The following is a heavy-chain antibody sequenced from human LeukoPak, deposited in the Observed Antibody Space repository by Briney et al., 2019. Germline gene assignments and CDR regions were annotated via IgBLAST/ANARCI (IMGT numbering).Heavy chain of an antibody. V-gene: IGHV3-23*01. Sequence: GGSLRLSCAASGFTFSSYAMSWVRQAPGKGLEWVSAISGSGGSTYYADSVKGRFTIYRENSKNTLYLQMNSLRAEDKAVYYCEKGSSSWRFDYWGQGPVVSVSS. CDR3: EKGSSSWRFDY. CDR2: ISGSGGST. D-gene: IGHD6-19*01. CDR1: GFTFSSYA. J-gene: IGHJ4*02.